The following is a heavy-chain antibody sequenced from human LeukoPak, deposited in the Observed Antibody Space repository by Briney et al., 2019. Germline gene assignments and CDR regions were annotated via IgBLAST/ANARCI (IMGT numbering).Heavy chain of an antibody. Sequence: GGSLRLSCAASGFTFSSYAMSWVRQAPGKGLEWVSAISGSGGSTYYADSVKGRFTISRDNSKNTLYLQMNSLRAEDTAVYYCAKFDYGILTGYDYYGMDVWGQGTTVTVSS. CDR2: ISGSGGST. D-gene: IGHD3-9*01. J-gene: IGHJ6*02. V-gene: IGHV3-23*01. CDR1: GFTFSSYA. CDR3: AKFDYGILTGYDYYGMDV.